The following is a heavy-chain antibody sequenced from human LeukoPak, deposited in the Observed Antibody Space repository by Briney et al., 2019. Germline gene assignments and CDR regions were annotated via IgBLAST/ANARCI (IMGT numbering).Heavy chain of an antibody. CDR2: INPNSGGT. CDR1: GYTFTGYY. CDR3: ARERADSSGYHVDY. V-gene: IGHV1-2*02. Sequence: ASVKVSCKASGYTFTGYYMHWVRQAPGQGLEWMGWINPNSGGTKYAQKFQGRVTMTRDTSISTAYMELSRLRSDDTAVYYCARERADSSGYHVDYWGQGTLVTVSS. D-gene: IGHD3-22*01. J-gene: IGHJ4*02.